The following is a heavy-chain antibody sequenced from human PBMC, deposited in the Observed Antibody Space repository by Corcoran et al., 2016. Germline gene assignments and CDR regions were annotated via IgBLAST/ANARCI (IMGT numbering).Heavy chain of an antibody. J-gene: IGHJ4*02. Sequence: QVQLVQSGAEVKKPGASVKVSCKASGYTFTSYAMHWVRQAPGQRLEWMGWINAGNGNTKYSQTFQGRVTITRDTSASTAYMELSSLRAEDTAGGYGARVPGNGVWSGYRPFDYWGQGNRVTVSS. CDR3: ARVPGNGVWSGYRPFDY. CDR2: INAGNGNT. D-gene: IGHD3-3*01. CDR1: GYTFTSYA. V-gene: IGHV1-3*01.